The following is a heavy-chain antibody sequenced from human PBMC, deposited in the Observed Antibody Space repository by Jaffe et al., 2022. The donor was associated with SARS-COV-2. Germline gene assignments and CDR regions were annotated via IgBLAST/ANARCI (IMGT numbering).Heavy chain of an antibody. CDR3: ARSKGDLIGRIFYYGMDV. V-gene: IGHV3-13*05. Sequence: EVQLVESGGGLVPPGGSLRLSCAASGFTFTDYDMHWVRQTTGKGLEWVSAISTSGDPYYPGSVKGRFTISRENAKDSLYLQIDSLRAGDTAVYYCARSKGDLIGRIFYYGMDVWGQGTSVTVSS. CDR2: ISTSGDP. CDR1: GFTFTDYD. D-gene: IGHD3-16*01. J-gene: IGHJ6*02.